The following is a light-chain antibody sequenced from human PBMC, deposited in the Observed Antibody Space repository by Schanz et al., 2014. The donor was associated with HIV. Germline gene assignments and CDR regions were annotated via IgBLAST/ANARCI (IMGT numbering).Light chain of an antibody. J-gene: IGKJ1*01. Sequence: DFQMTQFPTSLSASVGDRVTITCRASQGISNYLAWYQQKPGKVPHLLIYGASIRATGVPDRFSGSGSGTDFTLTISRLEPEDFATYYCQQYDTSSWTFGLGTKVETK. CDR1: QGISNY. CDR3: QQYDTSSWT. CDR2: GAS. V-gene: IGKV1-NL1*01.